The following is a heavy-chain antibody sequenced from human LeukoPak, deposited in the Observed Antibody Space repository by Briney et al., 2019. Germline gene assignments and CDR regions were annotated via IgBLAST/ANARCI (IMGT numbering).Heavy chain of an antibody. CDR3: AKDAPVLLWFGELIDY. CDR1: GFTVSSNY. V-gene: IGHV3-23*01. J-gene: IGHJ4*02. CDR2: ISGSGGST. Sequence: PGGSLRLSCAASGFTVSSNYMSWVRQAPGKGLEWVSAISGSGGSTYYADSVKGRFTISRDNSKNTLYLQMNSLRAEDTAVYYCAKDAPVLLWFGELIDYWGQGTLVTVSS. D-gene: IGHD3-10*01.